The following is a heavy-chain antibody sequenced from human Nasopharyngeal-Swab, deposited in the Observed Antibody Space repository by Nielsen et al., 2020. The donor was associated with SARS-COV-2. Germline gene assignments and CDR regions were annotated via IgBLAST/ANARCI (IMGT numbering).Heavy chain of an antibody. CDR2: IFSNDEK. V-gene: IGHV2-26*01. D-gene: IGHD4-17*01. J-gene: IGHJ4*02. CDR3: ARMTTVTIIDY. Sequence: WIRQPPGKALEWLAHIFSNDEKTYSTSLKSRLTISKDTSKSQVVLTMTNMDPVDTATHYCARMTTVTIIDYWGQGTLVTVSS.